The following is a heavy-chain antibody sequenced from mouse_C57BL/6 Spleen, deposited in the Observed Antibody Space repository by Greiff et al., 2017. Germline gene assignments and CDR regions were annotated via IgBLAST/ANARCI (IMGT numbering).Heavy chain of an antibody. CDR3: ARSGPFIYFDY. V-gene: IGHV1-42*01. CDR1: GYSFTGYY. Sequence: QLKQSGPELVKPGASVKISCKASGYSFTGYYMNWVKQSPEKSLEWIGEINPSTGGTTYNQKFKAKATLTVDKSSSTAYMQLKSLTSEDSAVYYCARSGPFIYFDYWGQGTTLTVSS. J-gene: IGHJ2*01. CDR2: INPSTGGT. D-gene: IGHD1-1*01.